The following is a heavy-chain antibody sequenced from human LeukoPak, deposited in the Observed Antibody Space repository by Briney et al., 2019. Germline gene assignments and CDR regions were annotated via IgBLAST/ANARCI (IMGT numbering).Heavy chain of an antibody. CDR1: GFTFSSYA. D-gene: IGHD3-3*01. CDR3: AKNFFNVHYYYYYMDV. V-gene: IGHV3-23*01. CDR2: ISGSGGST. J-gene: IGHJ6*03. Sequence: PGGSLRLSCAASGFTFSSYAMSWVRQAPGKGLEWVSAISGSGGSTYYADSVKGRFTISRDNSKNTLYLQMNSLRAEDTAVYYCAKNFFNVHYYYYYMDVWGKGTKVTVSS.